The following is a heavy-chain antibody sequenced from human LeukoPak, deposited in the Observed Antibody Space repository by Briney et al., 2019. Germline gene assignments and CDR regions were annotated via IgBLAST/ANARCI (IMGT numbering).Heavy chain of an antibody. V-gene: IGHV6-1*01. D-gene: IGHD3-10*01. J-gene: IGHJ4*02. CDR1: GDRVSSNSAA. CDR2: TYYRSKWYS. Sequence: SQTLSLTCAISGDRVSSNSAAWNWIRRSPSRGLEWLGRTYYRSKWYSDSAVSVKSRITINPDTSKNQFSLQLNSVTPEDTAVYYCASQYGSRQFDSWGQGTLVTVSS. CDR3: ASQYGSRQFDS.